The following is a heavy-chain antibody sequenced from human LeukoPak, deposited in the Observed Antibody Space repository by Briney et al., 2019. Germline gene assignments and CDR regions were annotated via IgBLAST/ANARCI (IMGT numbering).Heavy chain of an antibody. Sequence: SETLSLTCTVSGASISSYYCSWIRQPPGKGLEWIGYMYNSGSTKYNPSLKSRVTISVDTAKNQFSLKLSSVTAADTAVYYCALAARRSASFDYWGQGTLVSVSS. CDR3: ALAARRSASFDY. V-gene: IGHV4-59*01. CDR2: MYNSGST. J-gene: IGHJ4*02. D-gene: IGHD6-6*01. CDR1: GASISSYY.